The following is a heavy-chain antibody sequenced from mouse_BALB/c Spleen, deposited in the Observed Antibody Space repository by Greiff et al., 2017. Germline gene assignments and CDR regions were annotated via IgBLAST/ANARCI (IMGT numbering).Heavy chain of an antibody. CDR1: GFTFTDYY. J-gene: IGHJ3*01. CDR2: IYPGSGNT. D-gene: IGHD2-2*01. Sequence: VQLQQSGPDLVKPGASVKISCTASGFTFTDYYINWVQQKPGQGLEWIGWIYPGSGNTKYTEKFKGKATLTVDTTSSTAYMQLSSLTSEDTAVYFCARSICYGYDEGFDYWGQGTLVTVSA. CDR3: ARSICYGYDEGFDY. V-gene: IGHV1-84*02.